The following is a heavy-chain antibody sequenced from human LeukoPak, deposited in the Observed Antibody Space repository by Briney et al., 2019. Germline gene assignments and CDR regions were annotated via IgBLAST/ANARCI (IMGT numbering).Heavy chain of an antibody. CDR1: GFTFRDYY. Sequence: GGSLRLSCAASGFTFRDYYMNWIRQAPGKGLEWVSYISGSGSHISYADSVKGRFTISRDNAKNSLFLQMNSLRAEDTALYYCARDLSNGGSDYWGQGTLVTFSS. D-gene: IGHD2-8*01. J-gene: IGHJ4*02. CDR2: ISGSGSHI. V-gene: IGHV3-11*01. CDR3: ARDLSNGGSDY.